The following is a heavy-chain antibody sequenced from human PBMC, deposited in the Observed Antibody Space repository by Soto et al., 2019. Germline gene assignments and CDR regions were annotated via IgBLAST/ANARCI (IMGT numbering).Heavy chain of an antibody. Sequence: SETLSLTCTVSGGSISSYYWSWIRQPPGKGLEWIGYINHSGRTNYNPSLKSRVTISLDTSKNQFSLKLNSVTAADTAVYYCARKAYNTVVAPPASFFDSWGQGTPVTVSS. CDR2: INHSGRT. CDR1: GGSISSYY. CDR3: ARKAYNTVVAPPASFFDS. V-gene: IGHV4-59*12. D-gene: IGHD1-1*01. J-gene: IGHJ4*02.